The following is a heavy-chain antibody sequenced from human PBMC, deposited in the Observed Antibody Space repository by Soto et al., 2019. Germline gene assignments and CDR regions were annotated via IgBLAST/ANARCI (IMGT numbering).Heavy chain of an antibody. J-gene: IGHJ4*02. D-gene: IGHD2-21*02. V-gene: IGHV1-69*02. CDR1: GGTFSSYT. CDR3: ATLRGDPLDY. Sequence: QVQLVQSGAEVKKPGSSVKVSCKASGGTFSSYTISWVRQAPGQGLEWMGRIIPILGIANYAQKFQGRVTITADKSTSTAYIQLSSLRAEDTAVYYCATLRGDPLDYWGQGTLVTVSS. CDR2: IIPILGIA.